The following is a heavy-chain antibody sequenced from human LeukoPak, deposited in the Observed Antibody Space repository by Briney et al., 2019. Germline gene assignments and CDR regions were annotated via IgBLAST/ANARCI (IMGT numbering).Heavy chain of an antibody. CDR2: IYHTGSM. CDR1: GDSFNSGGYY. D-gene: IGHD3-3*01. CDR3: ARVDFWSAF. Sequence: SQTLSLTCNVSGDSFNSGGYYWSWIRQPPGKGLEWIGYIYHTGSMYYNPSLKNRVTISVDTSKSQFSLKVNSVTAADTAVYYCARVDFWSAFWGQGTLVTVSS. V-gene: IGHV4-30-2*01. J-gene: IGHJ4*02.